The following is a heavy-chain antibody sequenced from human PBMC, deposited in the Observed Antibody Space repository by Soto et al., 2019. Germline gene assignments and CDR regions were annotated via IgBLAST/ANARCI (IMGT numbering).Heavy chain of an antibody. V-gene: IGHV3-7*01. CDR3: ARVAAYCTNRDAFDI. CDR1: GFTFSSYW. J-gene: IGHJ3*02. Sequence: PGGSLRLSCAASGFTFSSYWMSWVRQAPGKGLEWVANIKQDGSEKYYVDSVKGRFTISRDNAKNSLYLQMNSLRAEDTAVYYCARVAAYCTNRDAFDIWGQGTMVTVSS. CDR2: IKQDGSEK. D-gene: IGHD2-8*01.